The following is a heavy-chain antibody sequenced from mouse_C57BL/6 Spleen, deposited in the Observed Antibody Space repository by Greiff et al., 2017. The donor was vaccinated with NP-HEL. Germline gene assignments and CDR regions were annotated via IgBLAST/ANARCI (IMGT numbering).Heavy chain of an antibody. V-gene: IGHV1-64*01. D-gene: IGHD2-1*01. J-gene: IGHJ1*03. CDR3: ARSEGNYPYWYFDV. CDR1: GYTFTSYW. Sequence: VQLQQSGAELVKPGASVKLSCKASGYTFTSYWMHWVKQRPGQGLEWIGMIHPNSGSTNYNETFKSKATLTVDKSSSTAYMQLSSLTSEDSAVYYCARSEGNYPYWYFDVWGTGTTVTVSS. CDR2: IHPNSGST.